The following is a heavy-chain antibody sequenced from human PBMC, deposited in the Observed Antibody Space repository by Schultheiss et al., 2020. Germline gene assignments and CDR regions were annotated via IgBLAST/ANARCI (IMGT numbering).Heavy chain of an antibody. CDR2: IGTAGDT. CDR1: GFTFSSYD. D-gene: IGHD2-21*01. V-gene: IGHV3-13*01. Sequence: GGSLRLSCAASGFTFSSYDMHWVRQATGKGLEWVSAIGTAGDTYYPGSVKGRFTISRENAKNSLYLQMNSLRAGDTAVYYCARGLVNYYYYYMDVWGKGTTVNVYS. J-gene: IGHJ6*03. CDR3: ARGLVNYYYYYMDV.